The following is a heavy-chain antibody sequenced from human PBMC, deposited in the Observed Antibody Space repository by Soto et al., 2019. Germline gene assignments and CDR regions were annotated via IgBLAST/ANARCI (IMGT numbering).Heavy chain of an antibody. Sequence: EGALGLSCAASGFTFSSYGIHWVRQAPGKGLEWVALISYDGSNKYYADSVKGRFTISRDNSKNTLYLQMNSLRAEDTAMYYCAKDAPYYYDSSGYYGLFDYWGQGTLFTVSS. V-gene: IGHV3-30*18. J-gene: IGHJ4*02. CDR2: ISYDGSNK. CDR3: AKDAPYYYDSSGYYGLFDY. CDR1: GFTFSSYG. D-gene: IGHD3-22*01.